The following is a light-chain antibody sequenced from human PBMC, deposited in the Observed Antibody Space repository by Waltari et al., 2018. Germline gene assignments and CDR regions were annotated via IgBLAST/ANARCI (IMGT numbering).Light chain of an antibody. CDR3: QHYNSYSYT. V-gene: IGKV1-5*03. CDR1: QSISSW. CDR2: KAY. Sequence: DIQMTQSPSTLSASVGDRVTITCRASQSISSWLAWYQHKPGKAPKLLIYKAYSLESGVPSRFSGSGSGTEFTLTISSLQPYDFATYYCQHYNSYSYTFGQGTKLEIK. J-gene: IGKJ2*01.